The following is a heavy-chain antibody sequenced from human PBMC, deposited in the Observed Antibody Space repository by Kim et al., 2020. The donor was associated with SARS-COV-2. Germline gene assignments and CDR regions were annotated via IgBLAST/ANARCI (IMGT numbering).Heavy chain of an antibody. J-gene: IGHJ6*02. D-gene: IGHD3-3*01. CDR1: GGSFSGYY. V-gene: IGHV4-34*01. Sequence: SETPSLTCAVYGGSFSGYYWSWIRQPPGKGLEWIGEINHSGSTNYNPSLKSRVTISVDTSKNQFSLKLSSVTAADTAVYYCAREPDWSYYGMDVWGQGTTGTVSS. CDR2: INHSGST. CDR3: AREPDWSYYGMDV.